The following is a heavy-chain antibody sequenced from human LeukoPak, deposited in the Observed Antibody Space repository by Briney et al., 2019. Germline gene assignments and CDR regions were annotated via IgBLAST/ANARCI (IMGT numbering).Heavy chain of an antibody. CDR2: INHSGST. V-gene: IGHV4-34*01. CDR1: GGSFSGYY. J-gene: IGHJ4*02. Sequence: SETLSLTCAVYGGSFSGYYWSWIRQPPGKGLEGIGEINHSGSTNYNPSLQSRVPISLHTSKTQFSLKLSSVPAADTAVYYCARGSEDDYRDYQHFDYWGQGALVTVSS. CDR3: ARGSEDDYRDYQHFDY. D-gene: IGHD4-17*01.